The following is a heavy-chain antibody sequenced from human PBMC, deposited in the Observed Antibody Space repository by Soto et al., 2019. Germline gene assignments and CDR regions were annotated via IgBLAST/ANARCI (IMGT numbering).Heavy chain of an antibody. D-gene: IGHD2-15*01. CDR1: GFTFSSYA. CDR2: ISYDGSNK. CDR3: ARAECDGGSCYTLVGLRYGMDV. V-gene: IGHV3-30-3*01. Sequence: QVQLVESGGGVVQPGRSLRLSCAASGFTFSSYAMHWVRQAPGKGLEWVAVISYDGSNKYYADSVKGRFTISSDNSKNRVYLQMNSLRAEDTAVYYCARAECDGGSCYTLVGLRYGMDVWGQGTTVTVSS. J-gene: IGHJ6*02.